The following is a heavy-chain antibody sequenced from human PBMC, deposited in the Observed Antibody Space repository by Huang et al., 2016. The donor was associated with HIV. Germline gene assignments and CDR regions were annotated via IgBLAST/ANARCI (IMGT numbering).Heavy chain of an antibody. CDR1: GFPFNNYA. D-gene: IGHD5-18*01. V-gene: IGHV3-30-3*01. CDR3: ARAKDTWDAYDI. J-gene: IGHJ3*02. CDR2: ISNDGSNN. Sequence: QVQLVESGGGVVQPGRSLRLSCAASGFPFNNYAMHWVRQAPGKVLYWVAFISNDGSNNYYADSVKGRFTISRDSSKSTLFLHMTSLRTEDTAVYYCARAKDTWDAYDIWGQGTMVIVSS.